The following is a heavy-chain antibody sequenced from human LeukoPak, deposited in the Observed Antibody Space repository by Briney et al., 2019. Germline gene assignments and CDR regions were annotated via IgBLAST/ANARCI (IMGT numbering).Heavy chain of an antibody. CDR1: GYTFTSYG. V-gene: IGHV1-18*01. Sequence: ASVKVSCKASGYTFTSYGISWVRQAPGQGLEWMGWISAYNGNTNYAQKLQGRVTMTTDTSTSTAYMELRSLRSDDTAVYYCARHKNSGGFLMYNFDPWGQGTLVTVSS. J-gene: IGHJ5*02. CDR3: ARHKNSGGFLMYNFDP. CDR2: ISAYNGNT. D-gene: IGHD1-14*01.